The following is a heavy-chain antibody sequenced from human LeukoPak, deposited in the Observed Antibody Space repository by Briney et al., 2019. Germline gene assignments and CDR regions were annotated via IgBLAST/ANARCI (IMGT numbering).Heavy chain of an antibody. CDR1: GYTFTMYY. J-gene: IGHJ4*02. V-gene: IGHV1-46*01. Sequence: GASVKLSCKASGYTFTMYYIHWVRQAPGQGLEWMGMINPSDGATTYAQSFQGRVTMTRDMSTTTVYMDLRSLRSDDRAVYYCATGIAVAGYDYWGQGTLVTVSS. CDR2: INPSDGAT. D-gene: IGHD6-19*01. CDR3: ATGIAVAGYDY.